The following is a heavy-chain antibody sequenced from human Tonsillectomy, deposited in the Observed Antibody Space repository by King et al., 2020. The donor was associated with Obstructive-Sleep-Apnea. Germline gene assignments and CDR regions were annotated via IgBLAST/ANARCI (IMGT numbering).Heavy chain of an antibody. CDR2: IYYSGST. J-gene: IGHJ6*02. CDR3: AREERDYYYGMDV. Sequence: QLQESGPGLVKPSETLSLTCTVSGGSISSSSYYWGWIRQPPGKGLEWIGSIYYSGSTYYNPSLKSRVTISVDTSKNQFSLKLSSVTAADTAVYYCAREERDYYYGMDVWGQGTTVTVSS. V-gene: IGHV4-39*07. CDR1: GGSISSSSYY.